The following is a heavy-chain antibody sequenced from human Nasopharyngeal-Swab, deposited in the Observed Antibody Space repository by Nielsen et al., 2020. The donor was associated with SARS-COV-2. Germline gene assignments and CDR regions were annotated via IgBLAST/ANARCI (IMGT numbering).Heavy chain of an antibody. D-gene: IGHD2-15*01. CDR3: ARGGYCSGGSCYSGYGGNSAFDY. V-gene: IGHV3-30-3*01. CDR2: ISYDGSNK. J-gene: IGHJ4*02. Sequence: LSLTCAASGFTFSSYAMHWVRQAPGKGLEWVAVISYDGSNKYYADSVKGRFTISRDNSKNTLYLQMNSLRAEDTAVYYCARGGYCSGGSCYSGYGGNSAFDYWGQGTLVTVSS. CDR1: GFTFSSYA.